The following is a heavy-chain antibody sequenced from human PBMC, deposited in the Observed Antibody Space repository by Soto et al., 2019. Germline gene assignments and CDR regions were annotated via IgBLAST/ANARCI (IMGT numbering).Heavy chain of an antibody. D-gene: IGHD6-13*01. J-gene: IGHJ4*02. CDR2: INTGNGDT. V-gene: IGHV1-3*04. CDR1: GYTFTSYS. Sequence: GASVKVSCKASGYTFTSYSMHWVRQAPGQRLEWMGWINTGNGDTKSSQNFQGRVTITRDTSASTAYMELSSLRSEDTAVYYCARDSSWVDYWGQGTLVTVSS. CDR3: ARDSSWVDY.